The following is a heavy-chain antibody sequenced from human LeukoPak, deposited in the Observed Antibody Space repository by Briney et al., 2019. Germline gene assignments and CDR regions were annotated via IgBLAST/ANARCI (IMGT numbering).Heavy chain of an antibody. J-gene: IGHJ4*02. D-gene: IGHD3-10*01. CDR2: ISSSSSYI. V-gene: IGHV3-21*01. CDR1: GFTFSSYS. Sequence: GGSLRLSCAASGFTFSSYSMNWVRQAPGKGLEWVSSISSSSSYIYYADSVKGRFTISRDNAKNSLYLQMNSLRAEDTAVYYCARLTMVRGVILPNIDYWGQGTLVTVSS. CDR3: ARLTMVRGVILPNIDY.